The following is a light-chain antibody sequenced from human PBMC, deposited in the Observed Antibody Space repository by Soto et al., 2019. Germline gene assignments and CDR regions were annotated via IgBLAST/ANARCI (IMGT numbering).Light chain of an antibody. CDR1: QTISNY. V-gene: IGKV1-39*01. CDR3: QQSYSTPWT. J-gene: IGKJ1*01. Sequence: DIPLPHSHSSVSESAGARISLXWRASQTISNYLNWYQQKPGKVPKLLIYAASSLQSGVPSRFSGSGSGTDFTLTISSLQPEDFATYYCQQSYSTPWTFGQGTKVDIK. CDR2: AAS.